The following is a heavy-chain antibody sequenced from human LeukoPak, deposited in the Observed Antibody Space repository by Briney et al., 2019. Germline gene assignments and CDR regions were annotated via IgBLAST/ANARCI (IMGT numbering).Heavy chain of an antibody. CDR1: GFTFSSYS. Sequence: GGSLRLSCAASGFTFSSYSMNWVRQAPGKGLEWVSSINTRSYIYSADSVKGRFTISRGNDKNSVYLQMNSLRAEDTAVYYCAREGGYCYGASCRFFDSWGQGTLLTVSS. J-gene: IGHJ4*02. V-gene: IGHV3-21*01. CDR2: INTRSYI. CDR3: AREGGYCYGASCRFFDS. D-gene: IGHD2-15*01.